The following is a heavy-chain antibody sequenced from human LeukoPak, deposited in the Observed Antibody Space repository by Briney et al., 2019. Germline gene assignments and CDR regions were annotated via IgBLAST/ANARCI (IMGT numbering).Heavy chain of an antibody. V-gene: IGHV4-34*01. CDR1: VGSFSGYY. CDR2: INNSGST. CDR3: ARGVRAVAQVTSIYYFDY. D-gene: IGHD6-19*01. Sequence: SETLSLTCAVYVGSFSGYYWSWIRQRPGKGLEWIGEINNSGSTNYNPSLKSRVTISVDTSKNQFSLKLSSVTAADTAVYYCARGVRAVAQVTSIYYFDYWGQGTLVTVSS. J-gene: IGHJ4*02.